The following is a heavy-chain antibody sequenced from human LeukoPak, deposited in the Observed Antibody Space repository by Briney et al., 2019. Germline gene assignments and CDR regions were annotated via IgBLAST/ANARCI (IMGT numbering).Heavy chain of an antibody. D-gene: IGHD6-19*01. V-gene: IGHV1-2*02. CDR3: VRVAVTGIAYFQY. Sequence: PGASVKVSCKASGYTFIGYYLHWMRQAPGQGLEWMGWINGNSGDTNYAQKFQGRVTMTRDTSISTAYMDLIRLTSDDTAVYYCVRVAVTGIAYFQYWGQGTLVTVPS. CDR2: INGNSGDT. CDR1: GYTFIGYY. J-gene: IGHJ1*01.